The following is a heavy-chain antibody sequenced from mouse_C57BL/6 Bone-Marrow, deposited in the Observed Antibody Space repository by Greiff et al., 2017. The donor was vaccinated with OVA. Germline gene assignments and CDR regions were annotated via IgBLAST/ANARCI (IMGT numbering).Heavy chain of an antibody. CDR1: GYTFTSYW. V-gene: IGHV1-5*01. Sequence: EVQLQQSGTVLARPGASVKMSCKTSGYTFTSYWMHWVKQRPGQGLEWIGAIYPGNSDTSYNQKFKGKAKLTAVTSASTAYIELSSLTNEDSAVYYCTRRNYYDYDGVYFDYWGQGTTLTVSS. D-gene: IGHD2-4*01. J-gene: IGHJ2*01. CDR2: IYPGNSDT. CDR3: TRRNYYDYDGVYFDY.